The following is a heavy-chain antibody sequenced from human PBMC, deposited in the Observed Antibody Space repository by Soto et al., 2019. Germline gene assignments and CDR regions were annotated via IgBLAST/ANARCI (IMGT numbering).Heavy chain of an antibody. CDR1: GGSISSYY. Sequence: SETLSLTCTVSGGSISSYYWSWIRQPPGKGLEWIGYIYYSGSTNYNPSLKSRVTISVDTSKNQFSLKLSSVTAADTAVYYCARFGSSGWGYYYYYGMDVWGQGTTVTVSS. V-gene: IGHV4-59*01. CDR3: ARFGSSGWGYYYYYGMDV. D-gene: IGHD6-19*01. J-gene: IGHJ6*02. CDR2: IYYSGST.